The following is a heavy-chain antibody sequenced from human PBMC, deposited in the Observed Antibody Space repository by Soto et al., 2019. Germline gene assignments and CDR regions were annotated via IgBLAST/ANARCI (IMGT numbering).Heavy chain of an antibody. CDR3: AKDAYGMDV. V-gene: IGHV3-30*18. CDR1: GFTFSSYG. CDR2: ISYDGSNK. J-gene: IGHJ6*02. Sequence: GGSLRLSCAGSGFTFSSYGMHWVRQAPGKGLEWVAVISYDGSNKYYADSVKGRFTISRDNSKNTLYLQMNSLRAEDTAVYYCAKDAYGMDVWRQGTRVTVSS.